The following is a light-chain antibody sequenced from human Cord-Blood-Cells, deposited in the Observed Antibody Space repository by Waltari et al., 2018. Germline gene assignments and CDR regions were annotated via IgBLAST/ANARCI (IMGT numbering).Light chain of an antibody. CDR1: SSDVGGYKY. V-gene: IGLV2-14*01. J-gene: IGLJ2*01. CDR3: SSYTSSSTVV. Sequence: SALTQPASVSGSPAQSITISCPGTSSDVGGYKYFSWYQQHPGKAPKLMIYDVSNRPSGVSNRFSCSKSGNTASLTISGLQAEDEADYYCSSYTSSSTVVFGGGTKLTVL. CDR2: DVS.